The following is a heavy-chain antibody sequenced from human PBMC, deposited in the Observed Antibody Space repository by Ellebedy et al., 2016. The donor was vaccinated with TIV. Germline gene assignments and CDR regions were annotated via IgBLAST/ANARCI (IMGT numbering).Heavy chain of an antibody. CDR1: GYTFTSYY. CDR2: INPSGGST. CDR3: ARALTGDHFGDY. Sequence: ASVKVSCKASGYTFTSYYMHWVRQAPGQGLEWMGIINPSGGSTSYAQKLQGRVTMTRDTSTSTVYMELSRLRSDDTAVYYCARALTGDHFGDYWGQGTLVTVSS. J-gene: IGHJ4*02. D-gene: IGHD7-27*01. V-gene: IGHV1-46*04.